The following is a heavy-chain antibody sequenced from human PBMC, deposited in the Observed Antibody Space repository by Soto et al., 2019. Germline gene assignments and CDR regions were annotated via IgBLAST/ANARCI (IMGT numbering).Heavy chain of an antibody. D-gene: IGHD3-3*01. CDR1: GFTFSSYA. CDR2: ISGSGGST. J-gene: IGHJ4*02. Sequence: GSLRLSCAASGFTFSSYAMSWVRQAPGKGLEWVSAISGSGGSTYYADSVKGRFTISRDNSKNTLYLQMNSLRAEDTAVYYCAKPRSITIFGVVNGNFDYWGQGTLVTVSS. CDR3: AKPRSITIFGVVNGNFDY. V-gene: IGHV3-23*01.